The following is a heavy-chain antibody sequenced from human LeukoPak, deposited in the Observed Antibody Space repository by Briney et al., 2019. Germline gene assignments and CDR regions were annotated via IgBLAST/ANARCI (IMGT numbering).Heavy chain of an antibody. Sequence: GGSLRLSCAASGFTFSSYAMSWVRQAPGKGLEWVSAISGSGGSTYYADSVKGRFTISRDNSKNTLYLQMNSLSAEDTAVYYCAKDQSRLRYFDWFDYWGQGTLVTVSS. CDR1: GFTFSSYA. CDR2: ISGSGGST. D-gene: IGHD3-9*01. V-gene: IGHV3-23*01. J-gene: IGHJ4*02. CDR3: AKDQSRLRYFDWFDY.